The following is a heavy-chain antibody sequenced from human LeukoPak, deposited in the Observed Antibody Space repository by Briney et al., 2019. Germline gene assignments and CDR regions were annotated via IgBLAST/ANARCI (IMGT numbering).Heavy chain of an antibody. CDR1: GFTFSSYG. CDR3: AKDDGSGWYQIDY. J-gene: IGHJ4*02. Sequence: GGSLRLSCAASGFTFSSYGMHWVRQAPGKGLEWVAVIWYDGSNKYYADSVKGRFTISRDNSRNTLYLQMNSLRAEDTAIYYCAKDDGSGWYQIDYWGQGTLVTVSS. CDR2: IWYDGSNK. V-gene: IGHV3-33*06. D-gene: IGHD6-19*01.